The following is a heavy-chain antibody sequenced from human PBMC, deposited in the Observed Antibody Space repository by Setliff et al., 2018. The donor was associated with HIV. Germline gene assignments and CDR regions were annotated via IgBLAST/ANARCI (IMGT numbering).Heavy chain of an antibody. CDR3: ARLHYYGSGRVWFDP. D-gene: IGHD3-10*01. CDR2: IYTSGST. J-gene: IGHJ5*02. CDR1: GASITSHY. Sequence: SETLSLTCTVAGASITSHYWSWIRQPPGKGLEWIGYIYTSGSTDYHPSLKSRVTISEDTSQNQFSLKLSSVTAADTAVYYCARLHYYGSGRVWFDPWDQGTRVTVSS. V-gene: IGHV4-4*09.